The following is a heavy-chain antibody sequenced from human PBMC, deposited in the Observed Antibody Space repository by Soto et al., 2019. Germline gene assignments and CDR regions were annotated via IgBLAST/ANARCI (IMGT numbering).Heavy chain of an antibody. CDR1: GFTFTGYA. Sequence: GRLLRVSCATSGFTFTGYAMSWVRQAPGKGLEWVSHISGSGYTTDYADSVKGRFTISRDNSKNTLSLQMNSLRAGDTAAYYCAKAYCNSDNCRKRVTSDYYYYYGMDVWGQGTTVTVSS. J-gene: IGHJ6*02. V-gene: IGHV3-23*01. CDR2: ISGSGYTT. CDR3: AKAYCNSDNCRKRVTSDYYYYYGMDV. D-gene: IGHD2-2*01.